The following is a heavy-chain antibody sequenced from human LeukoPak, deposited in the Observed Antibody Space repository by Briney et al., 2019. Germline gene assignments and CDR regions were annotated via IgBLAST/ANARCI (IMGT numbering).Heavy chain of an antibody. V-gene: IGHV1-69*04. CDR1: GGTLSSYA. D-gene: IGHD3-22*01. Sequence: SVKVSCKASGGTLSSYAISWVRQAPGQGLEWMGRIIPILGIANYAQKFQGRVTITADKSTSTAYMELSSLRSEDTAVYYCASGQLNYYDSSGYYNWFDPWGQGTLVTVSS. CDR3: ASGQLNYYDSSGYYNWFDP. J-gene: IGHJ5*02. CDR2: IIPILGIA.